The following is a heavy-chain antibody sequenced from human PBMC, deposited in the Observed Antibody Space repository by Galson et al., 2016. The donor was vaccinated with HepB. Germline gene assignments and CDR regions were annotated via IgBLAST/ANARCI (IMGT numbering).Heavy chain of an antibody. D-gene: IGHD5-24*01. Sequence: SLRLSCAASGFTFRDFPMVWVAQAPGQGLEWVSSISSDGVYTYYADSLKGRFSISRDNAKNSLFLQMSSLRVEDTALYYCARDPGYITAAPFFDYWGQGTLVTVSS. CDR2: ISSDGVYT. J-gene: IGHJ4*02. V-gene: IGHV3-21*01. CDR1: GFTFRDFP. CDR3: ARDPGYITAAPFFDY.